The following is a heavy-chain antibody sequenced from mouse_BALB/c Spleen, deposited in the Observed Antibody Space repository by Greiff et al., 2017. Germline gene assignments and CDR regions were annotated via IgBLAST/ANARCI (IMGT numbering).Heavy chain of an antibody. J-gene: IGHJ4*01. Sequence: VQLKQSGPGLVKPSQTVSLTCTVTGISITTGNYRWSWIRQFPGNKLEWIGYIYYSGTITYNPSLTSRTTITRDTSKNQFFLEMNSLTAEDTATYYCARDRYYAMDYWGQGTSVTVSS. CDR2: IYYSGTI. CDR1: GISITTGNYR. CDR3: ARDRYYAMDY. V-gene: IGHV3-5*02.